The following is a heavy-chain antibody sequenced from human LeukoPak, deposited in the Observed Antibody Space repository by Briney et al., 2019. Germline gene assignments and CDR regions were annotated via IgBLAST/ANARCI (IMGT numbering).Heavy chain of an antibody. D-gene: IGHD6-13*01. CDR1: GFTFSSHA. V-gene: IGHV3-23*01. J-gene: IGHJ4*02. CDR3: ARGSTNSWYIPFDY. CDR2: ISDSGGST. Sequence: GGSLRLSRAASGFTFSSHAMHWVRQAPGKGLEWVSVISDSGGSTYYADSVKGRFTISRDNFKNTLYLQMNSLRVEDTAVYYCARGSTNSWYIPFDYWGQGTLVTVSS.